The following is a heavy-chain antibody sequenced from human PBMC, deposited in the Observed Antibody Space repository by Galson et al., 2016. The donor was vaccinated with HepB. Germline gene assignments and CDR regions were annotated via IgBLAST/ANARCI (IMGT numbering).Heavy chain of an antibody. D-gene: IGHD1-26*01. CDR1: GFTVSSNY. V-gene: IGHV3-53*01. Sequence: SLRLSCAASGFTVSSNYMSWVRQAPGKGLEWVSAINGGGDTTFYADSVKGRFIVSRDNSEDTLYLQMNSLRAEDTALYYCARHNLGAAFVQFWGPGTLVTVSS. CDR2: INGGGDTT. CDR3: ARHNLGAAFVQF. J-gene: IGHJ4*02.